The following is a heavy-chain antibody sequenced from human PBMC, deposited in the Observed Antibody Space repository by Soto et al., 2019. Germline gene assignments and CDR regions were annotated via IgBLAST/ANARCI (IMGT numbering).Heavy chain of an antibody. CDR3: VLWVRGLINY. D-gene: IGHD3-10*01. CDR2: SRTRADNYAT. J-gene: IGHJ4*02. CDR1: GITFSDHD. V-gene: IGHV3-72*01. Sequence: EVQLVESGGGLVQPGGSLRLSCATSGITFSDHDMDWVRQAPGKGLDWLGRSRTRADNYATDYAASVKGRFTFSRDDSKSSRALQMRSLNTVDTAMYYCVLWVRGLINYWGQGTLVTVSS.